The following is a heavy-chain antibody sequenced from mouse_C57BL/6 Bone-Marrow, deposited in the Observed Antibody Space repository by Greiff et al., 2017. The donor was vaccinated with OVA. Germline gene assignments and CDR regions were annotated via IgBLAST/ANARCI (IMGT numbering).Heavy chain of an antibody. Sequence: EVQLQESGHELVKPGASVKIPCKASGYTFTDYNMDWVKQSHGKSLEWIGDINPNNGGTIYNQKFKGKATLTVDKSSSTAYMELRSLTSEDTAVYYCARSGYGSSYWYFDVWGTGTTVTVSS. CDR1: GYTFTDYN. CDR2: INPNNGGT. D-gene: IGHD1-1*01. V-gene: IGHV1-18*01. J-gene: IGHJ1*03. CDR3: ARSGYGSSYWYFDV.